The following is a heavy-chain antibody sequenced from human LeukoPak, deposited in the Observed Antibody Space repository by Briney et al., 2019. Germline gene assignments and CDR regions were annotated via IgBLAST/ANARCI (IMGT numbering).Heavy chain of an antibody. D-gene: IGHD5-24*01. CDR2: IYPGDSDT. CDR3: ARGDGYTSAPDL. Sequence: GASLKFSCKGSGYSFTIYWIGWVRQMPGKGLEWMGIIYPGDSDTRYSPSFKGQVTISADKSISTAYLQCSSLKASDTAMYYCARGDGYTSAPDLWGRGTLVTVSS. V-gene: IGHV5-51*01. CDR1: GYSFTIYW. J-gene: IGHJ2*01.